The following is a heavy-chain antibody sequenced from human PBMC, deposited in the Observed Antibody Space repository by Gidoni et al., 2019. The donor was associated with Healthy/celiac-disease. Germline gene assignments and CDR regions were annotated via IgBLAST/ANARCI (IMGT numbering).Heavy chain of an antibody. V-gene: IGHV3-23*01. Sequence: EVQLLESGGGLVQPGGSLRLSCAASGSTFSSYAMSWVRQAPGKGLEWVSAISGSGGSTYYADSVKGRFTISRDNSKNTLYLQMNSLRAEDTAVYYCAKPPLAAAGNSGAFDIWGQGTMVTVSS. CDR1: GSTFSSYA. D-gene: IGHD6-13*01. J-gene: IGHJ3*02. CDR2: ISGSGGST. CDR3: AKPPLAAAGNSGAFDI.